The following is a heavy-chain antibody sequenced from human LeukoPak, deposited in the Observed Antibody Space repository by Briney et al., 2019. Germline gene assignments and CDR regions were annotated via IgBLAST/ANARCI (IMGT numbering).Heavy chain of an antibody. D-gene: IGHD6-6*01. CDR3: AKALPPSSIAAPYPDS. CDR1: GFTFSSYG. Sequence: RGSHPLSCVASGFTFSSYGMHWVRQAPGKGLEWLAGISHDGSDKYYADTVKGRLTISRDNSKNTLYLHMNSLRVEDRALYYCAKALPPSSIAAPYPDSWGQGTLVT. V-gene: IGHV3-30*18. CDR2: ISHDGSDK. J-gene: IGHJ4*02.